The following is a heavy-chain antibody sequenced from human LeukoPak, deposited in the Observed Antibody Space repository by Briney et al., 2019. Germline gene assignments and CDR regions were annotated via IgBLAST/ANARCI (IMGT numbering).Heavy chain of an antibody. D-gene: IGHD1-26*01. CDR2: ISSGGTT. CDR3: ARRVVGATSVDYFDY. CDR1: ESSVGINF. V-gene: IGHV3-66*04. Sequence: PGGSLRLSCAASESSVGINFMSWVRQVPGKGLGWVSVISSGGTTYYADSVKGRFSISRDNSKNTVSLQMNSLRAEDTAVYYCARRVVGATSVDYFDYWGQGTLVTVSS. J-gene: IGHJ4*02.